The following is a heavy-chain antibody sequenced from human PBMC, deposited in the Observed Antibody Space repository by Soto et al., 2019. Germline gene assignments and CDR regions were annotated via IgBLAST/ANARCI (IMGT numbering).Heavy chain of an antibody. Sequence: PGGSLRLSCAASGFTFSNAWMSWVRQAPGKGLEWVGRIKSKTDGGTTDYAAPVKGRFTISRDDSKNTLYLQMNSLKTEDTAVYYCTRAHYYDYGMDVWGQGTTVTVSS. CDR2: IKSKTDGGTT. V-gene: IGHV3-15*01. CDR1: GFTFSNAW. CDR3: TRAHYYDYGMDV. J-gene: IGHJ6*02.